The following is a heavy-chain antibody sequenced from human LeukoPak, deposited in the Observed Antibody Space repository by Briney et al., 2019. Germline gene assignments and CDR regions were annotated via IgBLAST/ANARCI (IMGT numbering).Heavy chain of an antibody. CDR2: ISYDGNIR. D-gene: IGHD6-19*01. V-gene: IGHV3-30*14. CDR1: GFTFTSYN. Sequence: LPGGSLRLSCVASGFTFTSYNMHWVRQPPGKGLEWVAFISYDGNIRYGDSVEGRFTISRDNSKNTLYLQMNSLRAEDTAVYYCARDGIAVAGTFDYWGQGTLVTVSS. J-gene: IGHJ4*02. CDR3: ARDGIAVAGTFDY.